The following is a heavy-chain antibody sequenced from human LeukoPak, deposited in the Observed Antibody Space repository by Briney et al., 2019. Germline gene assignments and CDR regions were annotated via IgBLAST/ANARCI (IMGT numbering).Heavy chain of an antibody. CDR1: GLTFSSDW. CDR2: INQDGSEK. V-gene: IGHV3-7*03. Sequence: GGSLRPSCAASGLTFSSDWMSWVRQAPAKGLEWEANINQDGSEKYYVDSVKGRFTISRDNAKNSLYLQMNSLRAEDTAVYYCAGGWYYDFDIGGQGTMVTVSS. CDR3: AGGWYYDFDI. D-gene: IGHD6-19*01. J-gene: IGHJ3*02.